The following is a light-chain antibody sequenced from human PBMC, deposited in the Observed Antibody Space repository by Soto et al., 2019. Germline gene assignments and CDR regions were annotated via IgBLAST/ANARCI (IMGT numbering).Light chain of an antibody. CDR3: QQYDSSGT. V-gene: IGKV3-20*01. CDR1: QSISSS. J-gene: IGKJ1*01. CDR2: DAS. Sequence: ENGVTQWQGTRPLSLGERATLSFRASQSISSSLAWYQQKPGLAPTLLISDASNRASGVPDRFAGGGSGTDFTLIISRLEPEDFAVYYCQQYDSSGTVGQGTKVDIK.